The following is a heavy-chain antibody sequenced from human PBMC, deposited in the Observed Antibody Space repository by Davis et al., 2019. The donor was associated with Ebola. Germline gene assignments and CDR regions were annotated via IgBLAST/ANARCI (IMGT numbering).Heavy chain of an antibody. CDR2: INMNTGNP. V-gene: IGHV7-4-1*02. Sequence: AASVKVSCKASGYTFTNYAINWVRQAPGQGPEWMGWINMNTGNPTYAQGFTGRFVFSLDTSVSTAFLQISGLKAEDTAFYYCAREPYSSSWDPFDYWGQGTLVTVSS. J-gene: IGHJ4*02. D-gene: IGHD6-13*01. CDR1: GYTFTNYA. CDR3: AREPYSSSWDPFDY.